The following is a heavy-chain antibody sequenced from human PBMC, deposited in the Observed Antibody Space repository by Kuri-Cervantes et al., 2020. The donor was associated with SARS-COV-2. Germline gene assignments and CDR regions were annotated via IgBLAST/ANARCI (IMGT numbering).Heavy chain of an antibody. CDR3: ARDRGVEARWEGDYYHVMDV. J-gene: IGHJ6*02. D-gene: IGHD1-26*01. CDR1: GGTFSSYA. Sequence: SVKVSCKASGGTFSSYAINWVRQALGQGLEWMGTVITMFGTTHHAQRFQGRLTMTADTSTSIAYMTLSSLRSDDTAVYYCARDRGVEARWEGDYYHVMDVWGPGTTVTVSS. CDR2: VITMFGTT. V-gene: IGHV1-69*06.